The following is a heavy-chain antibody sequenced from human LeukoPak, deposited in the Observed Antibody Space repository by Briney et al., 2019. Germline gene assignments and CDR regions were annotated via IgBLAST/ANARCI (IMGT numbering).Heavy chain of an antibody. J-gene: IGHJ4*02. CDR3: ASGTIVGARGADN. D-gene: IGHD1-26*01. CDR2: ISGNSFHI. Sequence: GRSLRLSCAASGFSFSDYSMTWVRQAPGKALEWVSSISGNSFHIFYADSVKGRFTISRDNAYKSLYLQLNSLRAEDTAVYYCASGTIVGARGADNWGQGTLVTVSS. V-gene: IGHV3-21*01. CDR1: GFSFSDYS.